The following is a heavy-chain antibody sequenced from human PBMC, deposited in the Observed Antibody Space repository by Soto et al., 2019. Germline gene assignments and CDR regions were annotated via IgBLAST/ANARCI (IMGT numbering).Heavy chain of an antibody. D-gene: IGHD6-13*01. CDR3: ARGRHAPFYIRRSGIAAAGTPPPWLDP. CDR2: INHSGST. CDR1: GGSFSGYY. J-gene: IGHJ5*02. V-gene: IGHV4-34*01. Sequence: PSETLSLTCAVYGGSFSGYYWSWIRQPPGKGLEWIGEINHSGSTNYNPSLKSRVTISVDTSKNQFSLKLSSVTAADTAVYYCARGRHAPFYIRRSGIAAAGTPPPWLDPWGQGTLVTVSS.